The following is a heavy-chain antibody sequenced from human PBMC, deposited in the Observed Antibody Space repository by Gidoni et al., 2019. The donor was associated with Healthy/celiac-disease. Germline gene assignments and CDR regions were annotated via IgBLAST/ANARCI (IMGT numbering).Heavy chain of an antibody. Sequence: VQLVESGAGLVQPGGSLRLSCPASGFTFGSYWMGWVRQAPGKGLEWVANIKQDGSEKDYVDSVKGRFTIARDNAKNSLDLQMNSLRAEDTAVYYWAREGLYYDDSSGEPIDYWGQGTLVTVSS. CDR2: IKQDGSEK. D-gene: IGHD3-22*01. J-gene: IGHJ4*02. V-gene: IGHV3-7*01. CDR3: AREGLYYDDSSGEPIDY. CDR1: GFTFGSYW.